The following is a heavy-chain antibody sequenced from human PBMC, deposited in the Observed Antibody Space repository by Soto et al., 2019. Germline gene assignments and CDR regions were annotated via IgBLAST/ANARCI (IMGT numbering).Heavy chain of an antibody. CDR1: GDTFKQFA. V-gene: IGHV1-69*06. CDR3: ARGVVPAAAATHHYFHYGVDV. CDR2: TIPMFGTT. Sequence: QVQLVQSGPEVKKPASSVKVSCKTSGDTFKQFAISWVRQAPGQGPEWMGGTIPMFGTTKYTQKFQGRVTLTANKSTGTDTLELTTLLTEDTATYFCARGVVPAAAATHHYFHYGVDVWGQRTTVTLSS. D-gene: IGHD2-15*01. J-gene: IGHJ6*02.